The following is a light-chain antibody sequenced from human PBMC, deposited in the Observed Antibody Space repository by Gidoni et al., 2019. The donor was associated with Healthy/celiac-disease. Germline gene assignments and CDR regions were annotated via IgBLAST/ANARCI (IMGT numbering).Light chain of an antibody. CDR2: GAS. CDR3: QQYNPKLT. J-gene: IGKJ4*01. CDR1: QSVSSN. V-gene: IGKV3D-15*01. Sequence: DIVMTQSPATLSVSPGERATLSCRASQSVSSNLAWYQQKPGQAPRLLIYGASTRATGIPARVSGSGSGKEFTLTISSLQSEDFAVYYCQQYNPKLTVGGGTKVEIK.